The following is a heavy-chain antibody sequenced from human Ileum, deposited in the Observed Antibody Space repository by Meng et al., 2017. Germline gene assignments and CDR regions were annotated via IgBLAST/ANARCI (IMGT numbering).Heavy chain of an antibody. D-gene: IGHD3-22*01. V-gene: IGHV4-34*01. J-gene: IGHJ4*02. Sequence: QARLEQWGAGLLKPSETLSLTCAVYGGSFSGYYWSWIRQPPGKGLEWIGEINHSGSTNYNPSLKSRVTISVDTSKNQFSLKLSSVTAADTAVYYCSRTSYYDNSGYYPGWGQGTLVTVSS. CDR1: GGSFSGYY. CDR2: INHSGST. CDR3: SRTSYYDNSGYYPG.